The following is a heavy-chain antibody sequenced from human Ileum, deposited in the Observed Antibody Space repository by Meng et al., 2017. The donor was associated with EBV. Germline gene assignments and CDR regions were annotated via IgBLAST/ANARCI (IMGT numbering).Heavy chain of an antibody. V-gene: IGHV1-18*01. CDR2: ISGNGNT. CDR3: ARRISFGEVTLDH. J-gene: IGHJ4*02. D-gene: IGHD3-16*01. CDR1: GYTFSNYG. Sequence: QVQLVQSGSELKKHGXSVKVSCKASGYTFSNYGISWVRQAPGQGLEWMGWISGNGNTKYAQKVQGRVTMTTDTSRTTAYMELRSLRSDDTAVYYCARRISFGEVTLDHWGQGTLVTVSS.